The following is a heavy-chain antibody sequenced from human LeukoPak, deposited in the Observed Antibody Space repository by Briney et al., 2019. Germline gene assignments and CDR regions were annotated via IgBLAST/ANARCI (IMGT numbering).Heavy chain of an antibody. D-gene: IGHD1-26*01. J-gene: IGHJ4*02. CDR3: ARGPGGSYSARDY. CDR1: GGSFSGYY. Sequence: PSETLSLTCAVYGGSFSGYYSSWIRQPPGKGLEWIGEINHSGSTNYNPSLKSRVTISVDTSKNQFSLKLSSVTAADTAVYYCARGPGGSYSARDYWGQGTLVTVSS. CDR2: INHSGST. V-gene: IGHV4-34*01.